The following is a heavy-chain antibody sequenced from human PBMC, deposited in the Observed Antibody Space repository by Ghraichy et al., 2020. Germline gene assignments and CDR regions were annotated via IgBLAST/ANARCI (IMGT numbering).Heavy chain of an antibody. CDR1: GGSISSSSYY. CDR2: IYYSGST. V-gene: IGHV4-39*01. D-gene: IGHD1-1*01. CDR3: ARHPAAVERNSEDAFDI. Sequence: SETLSLTCTVSGGSISSSSYYWGWIRQPPGKGLEWIGSIYYSGSTYYNPSLKSRVTISVDTSKNQFSLKLSSVTAAATAGEYCARHPAAVERNSEDAFDIWGQGTMVTVSS. J-gene: IGHJ3*02.